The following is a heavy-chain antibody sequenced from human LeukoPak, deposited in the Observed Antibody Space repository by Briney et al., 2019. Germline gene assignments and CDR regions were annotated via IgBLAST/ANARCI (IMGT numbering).Heavy chain of an antibody. CDR2: ISGSGGTT. J-gene: IGHJ4*02. Sequence: PGGSLRLSCAASGFTFSSYTMTWVRQAPGKGLEWVSVISGSGGTTYYADSVKGRFTISRDNSKNTLYLRMNSLRAEDTALYYCAKGRTGYIPDFWGQGTLVTVAS. CDR3: AKGRTGYIPDF. D-gene: IGHD6-13*01. CDR1: GFTFSSYT. V-gene: IGHV3-23*01.